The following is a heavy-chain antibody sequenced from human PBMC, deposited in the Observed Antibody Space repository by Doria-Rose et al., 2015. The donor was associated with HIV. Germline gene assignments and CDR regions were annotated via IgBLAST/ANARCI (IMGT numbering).Heavy chain of an antibody. Sequence: QVQLVQSGPVLVKPTETLTLTCTVSGVSLSSPGMGVSWIRQPPGKALEWLANIFSDDERSYKTSLKSRLNISRGTSKCQVVLTMTDMDPVDTATYYCARIKSSRWYHKYYFDFWGQGTLVIVSA. V-gene: IGHV2-26*01. CDR3: ARIKSSRWYHKYYFDF. CDR2: IFSDDER. CDR1: GVSLSSPGMG. D-gene: IGHD6-13*01. J-gene: IGHJ4*02.